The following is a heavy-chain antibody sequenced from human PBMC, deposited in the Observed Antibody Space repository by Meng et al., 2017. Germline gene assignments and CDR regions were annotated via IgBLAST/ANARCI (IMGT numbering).Heavy chain of an antibody. V-gene: IGHV3-30*01. CDR2: ISYDGSNK. CDR1: GFPCSSYA. Sequence: VGSGGCVVRLVSALRSSCAASGFPCSSYAMHWVRQAPGKGLEWVAVISYDGSNKYYADSVKGRFTISRDNSKNTLYLQMNSLRAEGTAVYYCAHFDYWGQGTLVTVSS. CDR3: AHFDY. J-gene: IGHJ4*02.